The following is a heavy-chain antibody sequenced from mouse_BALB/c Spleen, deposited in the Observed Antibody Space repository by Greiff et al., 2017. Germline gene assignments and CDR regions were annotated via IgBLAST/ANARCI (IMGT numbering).Heavy chain of an antibody. CDR3: ARGGYDDWFAY. CDR2: ISSGSSTI. V-gene: IGHV5-17*02. J-gene: IGHJ3*01. D-gene: IGHD2-2*01. CDR1: GFTFSSFG. Sequence: EVNLVESGGGLVQPGGSRKLSCAASGFTFSSFGMHWVRQAPEKGLEWVAYISSGSSTIYYADTVKGRFTISRDNPKNTLFLQMTSLRSEDTAMYYCARGGYDDWFAYWGQGTLVTVSA.